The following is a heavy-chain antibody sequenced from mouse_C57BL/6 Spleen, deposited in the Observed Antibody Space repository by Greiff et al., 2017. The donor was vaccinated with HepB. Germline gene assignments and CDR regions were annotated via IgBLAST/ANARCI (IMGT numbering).Heavy chain of an antibody. D-gene: IGHD3-2*02. CDR3: TTLGAAQATGAY. J-gene: IGHJ3*01. Sequence: EVQLQQSGAELVRPGASVKLSCTASGFNIKDDYMHWVKQRPEQGLEWIGWIDPENGDTEYASKFQGKATITADTSSNTAYLQLSSLTSDDTAVYDWTTLGAAQATGAYWGQGTLVTVSA. CDR2: IDPENGDT. CDR1: GFNIKDDY. V-gene: IGHV14-4*01.